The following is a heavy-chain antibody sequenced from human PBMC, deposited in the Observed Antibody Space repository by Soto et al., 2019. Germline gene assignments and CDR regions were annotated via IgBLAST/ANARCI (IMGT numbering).Heavy chain of an antibody. CDR1: GGSISSGGYY. Sequence: TLSLTCTVSGGSISSGGYYWSWIRQHPGKGLEWIGYIYYSGSTYYNPSLKSRVTISVDTSKNQFSLKLSSVTAADTAVYYCARDSPRADDAFDIWGQGTMVTVSS. CDR2: IYYSGST. V-gene: IGHV4-31*03. J-gene: IGHJ3*02. CDR3: ARDSPRADDAFDI.